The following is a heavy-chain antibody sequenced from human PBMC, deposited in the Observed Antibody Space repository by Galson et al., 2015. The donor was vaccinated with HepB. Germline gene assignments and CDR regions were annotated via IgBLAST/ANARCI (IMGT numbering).Heavy chain of an antibody. J-gene: IGHJ3*02. V-gene: IGHV1-8*01. D-gene: IGHD3-9*01. CDR3: ARVAGLRYFDWLFISDAFDI. CDR2: MNPNSGNT. Sequence: SVKVSCKASGYTFTSYDINWVRQATGQGLEWMGWMNPNSGNTGYAQKFQGRVTMTRNTSISTPYMELSSLRSEDTAVYYCARVAGLRYFDWLFISDAFDIWGQGTMVTVSS. CDR1: GYTFTSYD.